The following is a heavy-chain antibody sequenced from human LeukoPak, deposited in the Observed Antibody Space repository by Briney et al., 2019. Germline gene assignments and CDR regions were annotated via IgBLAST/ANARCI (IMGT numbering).Heavy chain of an antibody. J-gene: IGHJ4*02. CDR3: ARRGVYYDSSGYHYYFDY. CDR1: GGSFSGHY. Sequence: SETLSLTCAVYGGSFSGHYWSWIRQPPGKGLEWIGEINHSGSTNYNPSLKSRVIISVDMSKNQFSLKLSSVTAADTAVYYCARRGVYYDSSGYHYYFDYWGQGTLVTVSS. CDR2: INHSGST. D-gene: IGHD3-22*01. V-gene: IGHV4-34*01.